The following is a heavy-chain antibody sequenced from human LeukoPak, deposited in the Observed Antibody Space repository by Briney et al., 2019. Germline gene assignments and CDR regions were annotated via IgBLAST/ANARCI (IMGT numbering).Heavy chain of an antibody. Sequence: PEGSLRLSCAASGFTFSDYHMSWIRQAPGKGLECVSYISNRGSTIYYADSVKGRFTNSRDNAKNSLYLQMNSLRAEDTAVYYWARVERYFDWVGESYYFDYWGQGTLVTVSS. J-gene: IGHJ4*02. CDR3: ARVERYFDWVGESYYFDY. V-gene: IGHV3-11*01. CDR1: GFTFSDYH. CDR2: ISNRGSTI. D-gene: IGHD3-9*01.